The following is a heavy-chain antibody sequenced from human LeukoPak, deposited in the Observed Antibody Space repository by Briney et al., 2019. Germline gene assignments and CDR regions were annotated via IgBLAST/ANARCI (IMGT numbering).Heavy chain of an antibody. D-gene: IGHD3-10*01. J-gene: IGHJ5*02. CDR1: GASINGSGYY. Sequence: PSETLSLTCTVSGASINGSGYYWGWIRQPPGKGLEWIGNIYDSGSTYYNASLQSRVTISVDTSKNQFSLKLSSVTAADTAVYYCARVTVRGDKQTWGQGTLVTVSS. CDR2: IYDSGST. CDR3: ARVTVRGDKQT. V-gene: IGHV4-39*07.